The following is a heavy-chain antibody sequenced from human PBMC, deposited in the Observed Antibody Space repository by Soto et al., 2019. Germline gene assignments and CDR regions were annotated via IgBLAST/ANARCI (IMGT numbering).Heavy chain of an antibody. CDR1: GDTFTEYY. CDR3: ARGGHVVVVTAALDY. Sequence: QVQLMQSGAEVKKPGASVKVSCKASGDTFTEYYIHWVRQAPGQGLEWMGTVNPSGGHTTYAQHFLGRVSRTXAXSXXTLYMELTSLTSEDTAVYYCARGGHVVVVTAALDYWGQGTLVTVSS. CDR2: VNPSGGHT. J-gene: IGHJ4*02. V-gene: IGHV1-46*01. D-gene: IGHD2-21*02.